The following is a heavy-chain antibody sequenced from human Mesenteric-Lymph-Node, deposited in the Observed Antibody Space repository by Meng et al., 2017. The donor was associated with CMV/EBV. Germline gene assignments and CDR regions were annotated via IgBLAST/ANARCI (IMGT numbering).Heavy chain of an antibody. V-gene: IGHV4-34*01. J-gene: IGHJ5*02. CDR2: ISHNGHP. D-gene: IGHD3-16*02. Sequence: SGGSFSGLYWSWVRQPPGKGLEWIGEISHNGHPNYNPSLESRVTISIDTSNNQFSLRLTSVTAADTAVYYCAGGRGWGVRYTSPFDPWGQGTLVTVSS. CDR3: AGGRGWGVRYTSPFDP. CDR1: GGSFSGLY.